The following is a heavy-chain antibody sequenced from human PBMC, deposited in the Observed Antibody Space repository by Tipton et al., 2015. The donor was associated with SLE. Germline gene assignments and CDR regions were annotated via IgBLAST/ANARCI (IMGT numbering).Heavy chain of an antibody. CDR2: IYYSGST. CDR3: SRDRGLVLTPAAMGLDP. V-gene: IGHV4-39*07. D-gene: IGHD2-2*01. J-gene: IGHJ5*02. CDR1: GGSISSSSYY. Sequence: TLSLTCTVSGGSISSSSYYWGWIRQPPGKGLEWIGSIYYSGSTYYNPSLKSRVTISVDTSKNQFSLRLSSVTTADTALYYCSRDRGLVLTPAAMGLDPWGQGTLVTVSS.